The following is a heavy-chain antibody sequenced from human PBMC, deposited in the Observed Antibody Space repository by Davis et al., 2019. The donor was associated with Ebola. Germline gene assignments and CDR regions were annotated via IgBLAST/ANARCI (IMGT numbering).Heavy chain of an antibody. CDR1: GYTFTGYY. D-gene: IGHD3-3*01. J-gene: IGHJ4*02. Sequence: SSVHVSCKASGYTFTGYYMHWVRQAPVQGLEWMGSINPILGIANYAQKFQGRVTITADKSTSTAYMELSSLRSEDTAVYYWARDLGRVVIGGDYWGQGTLVTVSS. CDR2: INPILGIA. V-gene: IGHV1-69*04. CDR3: ARDLGRVVIGGDY.